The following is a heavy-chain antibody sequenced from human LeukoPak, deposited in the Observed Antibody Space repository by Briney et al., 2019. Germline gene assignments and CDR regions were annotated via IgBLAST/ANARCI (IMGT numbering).Heavy chain of an antibody. D-gene: IGHD3-10*01. CDR2: MNPNSGNT. CDR1: GYTFTSYD. CDR3: ARGFYGSGSYIWFDP. V-gene: IGHV1-8*01. J-gene: IGHJ5*02. Sequence: ASVEVSCKASGYTFTSYDINWVRQATGQGLEWMGWMNPNSGNTGYAQKFQGRVTMTRNTSISTAYMELSSLRSEDTAVYYCARGFYGSGSYIWFDPWGQGTLVTVSS.